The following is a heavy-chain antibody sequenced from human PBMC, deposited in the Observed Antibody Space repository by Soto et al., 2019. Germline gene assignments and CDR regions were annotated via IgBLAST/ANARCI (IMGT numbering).Heavy chain of an antibody. V-gene: IGHV4-31*03. J-gene: IGHJ4*02. CDR3: ARVVTSTTGIDY. D-gene: IGHD4-17*01. CDR2: IYYSGST. Sequence: LSLTCTVSGGSISSGGYYWSWIRQHPGKGLEWIGYIYYSGSTYYNPSLKSRVTISVDTSKNQFSLKLSSVTAADTAVYYCARVVTSTTGIDYWGQGTLVTVSS. CDR1: GGSISSGGYY.